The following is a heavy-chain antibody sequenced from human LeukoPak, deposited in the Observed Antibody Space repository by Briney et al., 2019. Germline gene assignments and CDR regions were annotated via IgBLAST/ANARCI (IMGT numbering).Heavy chain of an antibody. CDR2: IRYDGSNK. Sequence: PGGSLGLSCAASGFTFSSYGMHWVRQAPGKGLEWVAFIRYDGSNKYYADSAKGRFTISRDNSKNTLYLQMNSLRAEDTAVYYCAKDRGSYFDYWGQGILVTVSS. CDR1: GFTFSSYG. V-gene: IGHV3-30*02. CDR3: AKDRGSYFDY. D-gene: IGHD1-26*01. J-gene: IGHJ4*02.